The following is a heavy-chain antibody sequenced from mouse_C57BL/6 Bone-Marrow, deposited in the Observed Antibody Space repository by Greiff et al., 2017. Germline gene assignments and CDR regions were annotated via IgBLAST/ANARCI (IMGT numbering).Heavy chain of an antibody. CDR1: GFTFSSYG. J-gene: IGHJ2*01. Sequence: DVHLVESGGDLVKPGGSLKLSCAASGFTFSSYGMSWVRQTPDKRLEWVATISSGGSYTYYPDSVKGRFTISRDNAKNTLYLQMSRLKSEDTAMYYCARVITTVVARGYFDYWGQGTTLTVSS. D-gene: IGHD1-1*01. CDR2: ISSGGSYT. V-gene: IGHV5-6*01. CDR3: ARVITTVVARGYFDY.